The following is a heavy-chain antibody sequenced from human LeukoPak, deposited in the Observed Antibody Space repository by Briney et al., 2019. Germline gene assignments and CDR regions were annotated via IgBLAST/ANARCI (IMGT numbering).Heavy chain of an antibody. Sequence: SETLSLTCAVYGGSFSGYYWSWIRQPPGKGLEWIGEINHSGSTNYNPSLKSRVTISVDTSKNQSSLKLSSVTAADTAVYYCARGHGAAAGRTGSNWFDPWGQGTLVTVSS. J-gene: IGHJ5*02. CDR1: GGSFSGYY. V-gene: IGHV4-34*01. CDR3: ARGHGAAAGRTGSNWFDP. CDR2: INHSGST. D-gene: IGHD6-13*01.